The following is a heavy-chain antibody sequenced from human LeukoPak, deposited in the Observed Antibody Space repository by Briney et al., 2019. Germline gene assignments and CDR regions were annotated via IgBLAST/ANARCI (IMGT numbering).Heavy chain of an antibody. CDR2: IYYSGST. D-gene: IGHD4-17*01. CDR1: GGSISSGDYY. V-gene: IGHV4-30-4*01. CDR3: ARDLDYGDQNGMDV. J-gene: IGHJ6*02. Sequence: SETPSLTCTVSGGSISSGDYYWCWIRQPPGKGLEWIGYIYYSGSTYYNPSLKNRVTISVDTSKNQFSLKLSSVTAADTAVYYCARDLDYGDQNGMDVWGQGTTVTVSS.